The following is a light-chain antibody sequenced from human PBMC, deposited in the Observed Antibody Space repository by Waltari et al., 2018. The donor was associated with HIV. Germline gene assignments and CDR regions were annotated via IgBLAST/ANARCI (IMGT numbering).Light chain of an antibody. CDR1: SSNIGADYD. J-gene: IGLJ2*01. Sequence: QSVLTQPPPGQRVTISCTGGSSNIGADYDVHWYQQIPGTAPKLLISGNKNRPSGVPDRFSASKSGTSASLAITGLQAEDEADYFCQSYDRSLSASVVFGGGTKLTVL. CDR2: GNK. CDR3: QSYDRSLSASVV. V-gene: IGLV1-40*01.